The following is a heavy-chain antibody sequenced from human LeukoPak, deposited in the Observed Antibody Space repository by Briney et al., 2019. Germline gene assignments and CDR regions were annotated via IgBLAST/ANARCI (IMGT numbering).Heavy chain of an antibody. Sequence: GGSLRLSCAASGFTFSSYGMHWVRQAPGKGLEWVAFIRYDGSNKYYADSVKGRFTISRDNSKNTLYLQMNSLRAEDTAVYYCAKDAVVQAAAFFDYWGQGTLVTVSS. V-gene: IGHV3-30*02. CDR2: IRYDGSNK. J-gene: IGHJ4*02. D-gene: IGHD2-2*01. CDR1: GFTFSSYG. CDR3: AKDAVVQAAAFFDY.